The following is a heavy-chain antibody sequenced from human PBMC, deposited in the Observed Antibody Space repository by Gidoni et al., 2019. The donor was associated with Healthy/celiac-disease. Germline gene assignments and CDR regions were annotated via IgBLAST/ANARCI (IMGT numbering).Heavy chain of an antibody. CDR3: AKEGGYYDSSGYYIYYGMDV. Sequence: EVQLLESGGGLVQPGGSLRLSCAASGFTFSSYALSWVRQAPGKGLEWVSAISGSCGSTYYADSVKGRFTISRDNSKNTLYLQMNSLRAEDTAVYYCAKEGGYYDSSGYYIYYGMDVWGQGTTVTVSS. V-gene: IGHV3-23*01. CDR1: GFTFSSYA. J-gene: IGHJ6*02. D-gene: IGHD3-22*01. CDR2: ISGSCGST.